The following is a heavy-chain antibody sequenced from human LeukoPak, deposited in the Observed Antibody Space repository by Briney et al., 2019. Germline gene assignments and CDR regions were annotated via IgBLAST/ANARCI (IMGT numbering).Heavy chain of an antibody. D-gene: IGHD6-19*01. CDR1: GFTFSSYG. Sequence: GGSLRLSCAASGFTFSSYGMHWVRQAPGKGLEWVAVISYDGSNKYYADSVKGRFTISRDNSKNPLYLQMNSLRAEDTAVYYCARAYSSSLVVDYWGQGTLVTVSS. V-gene: IGHV3-30*03. J-gene: IGHJ4*02. CDR3: ARAYSSSLVVDY. CDR2: ISYDGSNK.